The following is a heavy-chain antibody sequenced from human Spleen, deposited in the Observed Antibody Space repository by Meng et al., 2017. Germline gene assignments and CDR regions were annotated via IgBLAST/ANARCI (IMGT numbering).Heavy chain of an antibody. CDR3: ARGPQMATIGSLDY. J-gene: IGHJ4*02. CDR1: GGTFSRYA. Sequence: QAQAGEPGAAVKKPGSSVKVSCKASGGTFSRYAISWVRQAPGQGIEWMGGFIPIFGTANYAQKFQDRVTITADESTSTAYMELSSLRSEDTAVYYCARGPQMATIGSLDYWGQGPLVTVSS. V-gene: IGHV1-69*01. D-gene: IGHD5-24*01. CDR2: FIPIFGTA.